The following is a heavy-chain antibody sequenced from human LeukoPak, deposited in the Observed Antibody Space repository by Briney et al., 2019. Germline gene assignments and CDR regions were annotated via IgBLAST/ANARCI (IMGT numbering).Heavy chain of an antibody. J-gene: IGHJ4*02. CDR2: IDWDDDK. V-gene: IGHV2-70*11. CDR3: ARILYDYVWGSYRFDY. D-gene: IGHD3-16*02. Sequence: QTLSLTCTFSGFSLSTSGMCVSWIRQPPGKALEWLARIDWDDDKYYSTSLKTRLTISKDTSRNQVVLTMTNMDPVDTATYYCARILYDYVWGSYRFDYWGQGTLVTVSS. CDR1: GFSLSTSGMC.